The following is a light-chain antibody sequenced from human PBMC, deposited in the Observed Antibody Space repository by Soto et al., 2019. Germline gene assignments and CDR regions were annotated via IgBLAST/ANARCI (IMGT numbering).Light chain of an antibody. Sequence: ITQSPASLAFSLGERTTSTCKSSQTVLASSNNKDCLSWYQQKPGKAPKLLIYAASSLQSGVPSRFSGSGSGTDFTLTISSLQPEDFATYYCLQDYNDPWTFGQGTKVE. V-gene: IGKV1-6*01. J-gene: IGKJ1*01. CDR3: LQDYNDPWT. CDR2: AAS. CDR1: QTVLASSNNKD.